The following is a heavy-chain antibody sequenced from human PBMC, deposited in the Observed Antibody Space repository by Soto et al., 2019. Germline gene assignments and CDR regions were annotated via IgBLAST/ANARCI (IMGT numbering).Heavy chain of an antibody. V-gene: IGHV4-30-2*01. D-gene: IGHD3-10*01. J-gene: IGHJ6*02. CDR1: GGSISSGGYS. Sequence: PSETLSLTCAVSGGSISSGGYSWSWIRQPPGKGLEWIGYIYHSGSTYYNPSLKSRVTISVDRSKNQFSLKLSSVTAADTAVYYCAKSGSYYNPYYYYGMDVWGQGTKVTVSS. CDR3: AKSGSYYNPYYYYGMDV. CDR2: IYHSGST.